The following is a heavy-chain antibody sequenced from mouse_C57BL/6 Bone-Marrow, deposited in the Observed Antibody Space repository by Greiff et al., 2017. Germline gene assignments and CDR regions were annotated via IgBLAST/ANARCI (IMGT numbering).Heavy chain of an antibody. CDR2: IYPRSGNT. V-gene: IGHV1-81*01. J-gene: IGHJ3*01. CDR3: APLGGLAWFAY. Sequence: QVQLQESGAELARPGASVKLSCKASGYTFTSYGISWVKQRTGQGLEWIGEIYPRSGNTYYNEKFKGKATLTADKSSSTAYMELRSLTSEDSAVYFCAPLGGLAWFAYWGQGTLVTVSA. D-gene: IGHD6-1*01. CDR1: GYTFTSYG.